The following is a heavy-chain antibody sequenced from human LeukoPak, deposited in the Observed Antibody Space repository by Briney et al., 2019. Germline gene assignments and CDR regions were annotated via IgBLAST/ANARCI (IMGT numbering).Heavy chain of an antibody. D-gene: IGHD6-19*01. J-gene: IGHJ4*02. CDR3: ARDSSSGWYY. CDR2: ISSSSSYI. Sequence: GGSLRLSCVASGFTFSTYWMSWVRQAPGKGLEWVSSISSSSSYIYYADSVKGRFTISRDNAKNSLYLQMNSLRAEDTAVYYCARDSSSGWYYWGQGTLVTVSS. V-gene: IGHV3-21*01. CDR1: GFTFSTYW.